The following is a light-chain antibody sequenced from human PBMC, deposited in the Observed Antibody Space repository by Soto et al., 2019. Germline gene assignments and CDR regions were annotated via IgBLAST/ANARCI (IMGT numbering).Light chain of an antibody. CDR2: EDN. CDR1: KLGNKY. J-gene: IGLJ1*01. V-gene: IGLV3-1*01. Sequence: SYELTQPPSVSVSPGQTASITCSGDKLGNKYACWYQQKPGQSPVLVIYEDNKRPSGIPERFSGSNSGNTATLTISGTQAMDEADYYCQAWDSGTACDVFGTGTKVTVL. CDR3: QAWDSGTACDV.